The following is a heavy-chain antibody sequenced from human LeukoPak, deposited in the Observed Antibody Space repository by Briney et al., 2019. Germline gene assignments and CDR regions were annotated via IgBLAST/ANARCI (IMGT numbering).Heavy chain of an antibody. CDR1: GFTFTSYG. V-gene: IGHV3-30*18. D-gene: IGHD6-13*01. CDR3: AKDQHSSSSSAEYFQH. J-gene: IGHJ1*01. CDR2: ITYDGYYK. Sequence: QSGTSLRLSCAASGFTFTSYGMHWVRQSPGKGLEWVALITYDGYYKYYSDSVKGRFTISSDTSKNTLYLQMNSLRAEDTAVYYCAKDQHSSSSSAEYFQHWGQGTLVTVSS.